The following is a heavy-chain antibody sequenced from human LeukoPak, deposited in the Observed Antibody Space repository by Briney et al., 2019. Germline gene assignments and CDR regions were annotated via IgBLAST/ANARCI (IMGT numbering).Heavy chain of an antibody. CDR3: AKRVAAAGRTYYFDY. J-gene: IGHJ4*02. Sequence: GGALRLSCAASGFTFSSHAMSWGRQAPGKGLEWVSVIGTSISDTYYADSVKGRFTISRDNSKNTVYLQVNSLRAEDTAVYYCAKRVAAAGRTYYFDYWGQGTLVIVSS. D-gene: IGHD6-13*01. V-gene: IGHV3-23*01. CDR2: IGTSISDT. CDR1: GFTFSSHA.